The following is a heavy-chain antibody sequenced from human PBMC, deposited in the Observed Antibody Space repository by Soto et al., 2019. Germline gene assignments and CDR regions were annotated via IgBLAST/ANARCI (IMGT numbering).Heavy chain of an antibody. Sequence: GGSLRLSCAASGFTFSNYGMHWVRQAPGKGLEWVAAISDDGVSKYYADSVQGRFTISRDNSESAVFLQMNSLRPDDTALYFCARAYYFGSGTSYTLYYWGQGTQVTVSS. CDR1: GFTFSNYG. J-gene: IGHJ4*02. D-gene: IGHD3-10*01. CDR2: ISDDGVSK. V-gene: IGHV3-30*03. CDR3: ARAYYFGSGTSYTLYY.